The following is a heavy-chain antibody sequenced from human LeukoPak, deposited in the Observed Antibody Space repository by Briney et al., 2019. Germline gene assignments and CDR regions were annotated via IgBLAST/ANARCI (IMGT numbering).Heavy chain of an antibody. V-gene: IGHV3-66*02. Sequence: GGSLRLSCAASGFTVSSNHMSWVRQAPGKGLEWVSVIYSGGSTYYADSVKGRFTISRDNSKNTLYLQMNSLRAEDTAVYYCARDASGARIAGYWGQGTLVTVSS. J-gene: IGHJ4*02. CDR2: IYSGGST. CDR1: GFTVSSNH. D-gene: IGHD6-13*01. CDR3: ARDASGARIAGY.